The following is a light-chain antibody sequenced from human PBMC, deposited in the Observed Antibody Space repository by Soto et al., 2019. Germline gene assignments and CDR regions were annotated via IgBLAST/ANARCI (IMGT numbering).Light chain of an antibody. CDR2: DSN. CDR1: SSNIGNNY. V-gene: IGLV1-51*01. Sequence: QAVVTQPPSVSAAPGQRVTISCSGSSSNIGNNYVSWYQQFPGTAPKFLIYDSNKRPSGIPDRFSGSKSGTSATLGITGLRTGDEADYYCGTWDSSLGSFVFGTGTKVTVL. CDR3: GTWDSSLGSFV. J-gene: IGLJ1*01.